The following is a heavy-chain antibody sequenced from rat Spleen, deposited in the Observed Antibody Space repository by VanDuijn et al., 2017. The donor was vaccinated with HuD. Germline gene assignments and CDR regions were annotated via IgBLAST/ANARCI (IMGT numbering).Heavy chain of an antibody. CDR2: ISSDGGRN. Sequence: EVQLVESGGGLVQPGRSLKLSCVASGFTFSDYYMAWVRQAPTKGLEWVATISSDGGRNFYRDSVKGRFTISRDNAKSTLYLQMNSLRSEDTATYYCARHPLGRGTDWYFDFWGPGTMVTVSS. CDR1: GFTFSDYY. V-gene: IGHV5-29*01. CDR3: ARHPLGRGTDWYFDF. J-gene: IGHJ1*01. D-gene: IGHD4-3*01.